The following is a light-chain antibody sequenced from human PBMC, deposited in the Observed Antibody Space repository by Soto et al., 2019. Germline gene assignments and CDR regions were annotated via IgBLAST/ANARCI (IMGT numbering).Light chain of an antibody. CDR1: QGSSSY. Sequence: DIQLTQSLASLSASVGDSVTIPCGASQGSSSYLGWYQQKPGKAPKFLIYAASSLQGGVPSRFSGSGSGTDFTLTVNSLQPEDFATYYCQQSYISPVTFGQGTRLEIK. V-gene: IGKV1-39*01. CDR2: AAS. CDR3: QQSYISPVT. J-gene: IGKJ5*01.